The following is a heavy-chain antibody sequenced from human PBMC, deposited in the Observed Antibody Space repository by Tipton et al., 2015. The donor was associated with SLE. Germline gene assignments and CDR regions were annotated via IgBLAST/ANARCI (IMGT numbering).Heavy chain of an antibody. CDR1: GYTFTSYD. V-gene: IGHV1-8*01. Sequence: QSGAEVKKPGASVKVSCKASGYTFTSYDINWVRQATGQGLEWMGWVKPNSGNTGYAQKFQGRVTMTRNTSISTAYMELSSLRSEDTAVYYCARVRVDTAMGVFDFWGQGTLVTVSS. D-gene: IGHD5-18*01. J-gene: IGHJ4*02. CDR2: VKPNSGNT. CDR3: ARVRVDTAMGVFDF.